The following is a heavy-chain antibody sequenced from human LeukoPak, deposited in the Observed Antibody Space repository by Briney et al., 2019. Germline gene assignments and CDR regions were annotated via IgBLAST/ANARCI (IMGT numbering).Heavy chain of an antibody. CDR3: ARLEVTIASGIFDY. J-gene: IGHJ4*02. D-gene: IGHD1-26*01. V-gene: IGHV3-23*01. Sequence: PGGSLRLSCAASGFTFSSYAMSWVRQAPGKGLEWVSAVSASGGSTYYADSVEGRFTISRDNSKNTVYLQLSSLRAEDTATYYCARLEVTIASGIFDYWGQGTLVTVSS. CDR1: GFTFSSYA. CDR2: VSASGGST.